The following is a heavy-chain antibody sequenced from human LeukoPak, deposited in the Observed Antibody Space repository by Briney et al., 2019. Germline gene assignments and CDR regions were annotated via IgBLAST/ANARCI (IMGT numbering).Heavy chain of an antibody. CDR1: GIHLRYYV. CDR2: ISSNGDNT. V-gene: IGHV3-64D*06. J-gene: IGHJ4*02. CDR3: VRGTGY. Sequence: GSLKLSCSGSGIHLRYYVKQLVRPAPGKGLEYVSAISSNGDNTYYADSVKGRFTISRDNSKNTLYLQMSSLRADDTAVYYCVRGTGYWGQGTLVTVSS.